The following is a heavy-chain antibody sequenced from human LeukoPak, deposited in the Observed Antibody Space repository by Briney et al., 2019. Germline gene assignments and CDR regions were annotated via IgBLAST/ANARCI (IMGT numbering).Heavy chain of an antibody. V-gene: IGHV1-69*13. CDR1: GGTFSSYA. D-gene: IGHD4-17*01. CDR2: IIPIFGTA. Sequence: SVKVSCKASGGTFSSYAISWVRQAPGQGLEWMGGIIPIFGTANYAQKFQGRVTITVDESTSTAYMELSSLRSEDTAVYYCARDPDYGDYVGNYWGQGTLVTVSS. J-gene: IGHJ4*02. CDR3: ARDPDYGDYVGNY.